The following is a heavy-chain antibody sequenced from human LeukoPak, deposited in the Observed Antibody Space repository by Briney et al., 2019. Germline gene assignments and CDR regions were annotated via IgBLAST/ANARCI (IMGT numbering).Heavy chain of an antibody. V-gene: IGHV4-59*01. CDR2: IHYSGST. D-gene: IGHD5-12*01. J-gene: IGHJ6*02. Sequence: SETLSLTCTVSGGSFSNYYWSWIRQPPGKGLEWIGNIHYSGSTIYNPSLMSRVTISMDMSKSQFSLRLSSVTAVDTAVYYCARVSGATITTYYGVDVWGQGTTVTVS. CDR3: ARVSGATITTYYGVDV. CDR1: GGSFSNYY.